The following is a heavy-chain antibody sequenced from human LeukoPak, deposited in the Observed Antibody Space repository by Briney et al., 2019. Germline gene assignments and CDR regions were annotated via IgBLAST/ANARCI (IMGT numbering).Heavy chain of an antibody. J-gene: IGHJ4*02. CDR2: ISGSDGSE. V-gene: IGHV3-23*01. D-gene: IGHD2-2*01. CDR3: VKEYHDNILFIDH. Sequence: GGSLRLSCAASGFTFSSRTIAWVRHAPGKRLEWVSSISGSDGSEYYADSMRGRFTHSRDTSQNTVYLLMNSLRADDTAVYYCVKEYHDNILFIDHWGQGTQVTVSS. CDR1: GFTFSSRT.